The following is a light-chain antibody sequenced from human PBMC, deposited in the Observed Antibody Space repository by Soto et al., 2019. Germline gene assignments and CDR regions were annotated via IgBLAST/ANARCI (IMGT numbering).Light chain of an antibody. Sequence: EIVMTQSPAILSVSPGERATLSCRASQSVSSNLAWYQQKPGQAPTILIYGTSTRATGVPARFSGSGSGTEFTLTISSLQSEDFAVYYCQQYNNWPRTFGQGTKVDIK. J-gene: IGKJ1*01. CDR3: QQYNNWPRT. CDR1: QSVSSN. CDR2: GTS. V-gene: IGKV3-15*01.